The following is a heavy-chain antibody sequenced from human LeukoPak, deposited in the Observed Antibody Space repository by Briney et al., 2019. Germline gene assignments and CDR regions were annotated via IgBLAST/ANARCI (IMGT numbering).Heavy chain of an antibody. CDR1: GFTFSSYS. Sequence: SGGSLRLSCAASGFTFSSYSMNWVRQAPGKGLEWVSSISSSSSYIYYADSVKGRFTISRDSAKNSLYLQMNSLRAEDTAVYYCAREMGSGSGTHYYYYYGMDVWGQGTTVTVSS. J-gene: IGHJ6*02. V-gene: IGHV3-21*01. D-gene: IGHD3-10*01. CDR3: AREMGSGSGTHYYYYYGMDV. CDR2: ISSSSSYI.